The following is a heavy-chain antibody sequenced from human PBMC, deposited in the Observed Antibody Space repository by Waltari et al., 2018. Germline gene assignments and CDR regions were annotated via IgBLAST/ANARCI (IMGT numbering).Heavy chain of an antibody. Sequence: QVQLVESGGGVVQPGRSLRLSCAASGLTFSNSAMHWVRQAPGKGLEWVAVISLDGVNKDYGDSVKGRFTISRDNSKNTLYLQMNSLRAEDTAVYYCAKDAAAAPAYYYYKDVWGKGTTVTISS. CDR2: ISLDGVNK. D-gene: IGHD6-13*01. V-gene: IGHV3-30*18. CDR1: GLTFSNSA. J-gene: IGHJ6*03. CDR3: AKDAAAAPAYYYYKDV.